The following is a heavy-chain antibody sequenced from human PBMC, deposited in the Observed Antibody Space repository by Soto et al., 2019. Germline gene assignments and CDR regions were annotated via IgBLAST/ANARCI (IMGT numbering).Heavy chain of an antibody. CDR2: IHAGNGNT. D-gene: IGHD2-21*02. J-gene: IGHJ4*02. Sequence: QVQLVQSGAEEKKPGASVKVSCKASGYTFTSYAMHWVRQAPGQRLEWMGWIHAGNGNTKYSQKFQGRVTITRDTSACTAYMELSSLRSEDTAVYYCARSIVVVTALDYWGQGTLVTVSS. CDR3: ARSIVVVTALDY. CDR1: GYTFTSYA. V-gene: IGHV1-3*05.